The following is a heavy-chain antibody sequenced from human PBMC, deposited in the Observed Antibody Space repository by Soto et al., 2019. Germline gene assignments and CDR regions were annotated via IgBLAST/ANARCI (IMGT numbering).Heavy chain of an antibody. CDR3: AKDRAGDIYVAARSGLDY. D-gene: IGHD3-3*01. CDR1: GFTFFSYG. V-gene: IGHV3-30*18. CDR2: ISYDGSNK. J-gene: IGHJ4*02. Sequence: PGGSLRLSCAASGFTFFSYGMHWVRQAPGKGLEWVAVISYDGSNKYHGDSVKGRFTISRDNSKNTLYLQMNSLRADDTAVYYCAKDRAGDIYVAARSGLDYWGQGTLVTVSS.